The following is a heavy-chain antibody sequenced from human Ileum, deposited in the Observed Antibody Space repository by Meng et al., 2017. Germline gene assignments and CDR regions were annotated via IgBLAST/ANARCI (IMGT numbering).Heavy chain of an antibody. D-gene: IGHD5-24*01. V-gene: IGHV3-74*01. J-gene: IGHJ3*02. CDR3: ARRWNDGLDI. Sequence: EVQLVESGGGLVQPGGSLRLSCAASGFPFSSYWIHWVRQAPGKGLVWVSHIKYDGSITNYADSVKGRFTISRDNAKNMLYLQMNSLRAEDTAVYYCARRWNDGLDIWGQGTVVTVSS. CDR1: GFPFSSYW. CDR2: IKYDGSIT.